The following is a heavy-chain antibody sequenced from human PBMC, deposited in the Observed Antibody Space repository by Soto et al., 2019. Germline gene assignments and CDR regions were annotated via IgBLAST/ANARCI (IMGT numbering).Heavy chain of an antibody. Sequence: SETLSLTCTVSGGSISSSRYYWGWIRQPPGKGLEWIGSIYYSGSPYYNPSLKSRVTISVDTSKNQFSLKLSSVTAADTAVYYCARQTNYYGSGSYQYYFDYWGQGTPVTVSS. CDR2: IYYSGSP. CDR3: ARQTNYYGSGSYQYYFDY. V-gene: IGHV4-39*01. CDR1: GGSISSSRYY. D-gene: IGHD3-10*01. J-gene: IGHJ4*02.